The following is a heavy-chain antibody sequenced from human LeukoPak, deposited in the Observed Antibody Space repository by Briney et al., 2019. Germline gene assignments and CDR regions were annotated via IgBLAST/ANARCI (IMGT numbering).Heavy chain of an antibody. CDR3: ARDKAPGGKRWFDP. J-gene: IGHJ5*02. Sequence: SETLSLTCTVSGVSISTYYWSWIRQHPGKGLEWIGYISDVGSNDYNPSLKGRVTISRDTSKNQFSLRLSSVTAADAAVYHCARDKAPGGKRWFDPWGQGTLVIVSS. CDR1: GVSISTYY. CDR2: ISDVGSN. D-gene: IGHD4-23*01. V-gene: IGHV4-59*01.